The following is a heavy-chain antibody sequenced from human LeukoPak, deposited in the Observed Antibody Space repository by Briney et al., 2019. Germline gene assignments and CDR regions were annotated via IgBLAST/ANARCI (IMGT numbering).Heavy chain of an antibody. CDR3: ARNNGMDV. V-gene: IGHV3-7*03. Sequence: GGSLRLSCAASGFIFNTYWMTWVRQTPGKGLEWVANIKPDGGEKKYVDSVKGRFTISRDNAGDSLYLQMNSLRAEDTALYHCARNNGMDVWGQGTTVIVSS. J-gene: IGHJ6*02. CDR1: GFIFNTYW. CDR2: IKPDGGEK.